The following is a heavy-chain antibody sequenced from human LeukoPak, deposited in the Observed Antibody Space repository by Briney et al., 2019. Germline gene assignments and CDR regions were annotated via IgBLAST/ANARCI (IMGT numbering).Heavy chain of an antibody. J-gene: IGHJ4*02. CDR2: ISGSGGST. D-gene: IGHD5-24*01. Sequence: GGSLRLSCAASGFTFSSYSMNWVRQAPGKGLEWVSAISGSGGSTYYADSVKGRFTISRDNSKNTLYLQMNSLRAEDTAVYYCAKESRDGYGPPYFDYWGQGTLVTVSS. CDR3: AKESRDGYGPPYFDY. V-gene: IGHV3-23*01. CDR1: GFTFSSYS.